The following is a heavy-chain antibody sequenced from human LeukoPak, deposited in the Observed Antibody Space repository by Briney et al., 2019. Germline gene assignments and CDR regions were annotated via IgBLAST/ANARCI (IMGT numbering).Heavy chain of an antibody. Sequence: GGSLRLSCAASGFTFSSYSMNWVRQAPGKGLEWVSYISSSSSTLYYADSVKGRFTISRDNAKNSLYLQMNSLRAEDTAVYYCARDVYGSGKNWFDPWGQGTLVTVSS. CDR2: ISSSSSTL. V-gene: IGHV3-48*01. CDR1: GFTFSSYS. J-gene: IGHJ5*02. CDR3: ARDVYGSGKNWFDP. D-gene: IGHD3-10*01.